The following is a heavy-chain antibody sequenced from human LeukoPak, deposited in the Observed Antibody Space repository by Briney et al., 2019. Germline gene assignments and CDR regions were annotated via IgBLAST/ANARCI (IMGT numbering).Heavy chain of an antibody. CDR3: ASGTSATVHWYFDL. J-gene: IGHJ2*01. CDR2: IYPGDSDT. D-gene: IGHD2-15*01. CDR1: GYSFTSFW. V-gene: IGHV5-51*01. Sequence: RGESLKISCKGSGYSFTSFWIGWVRQMPGKGLEWMGIIYPGDSDTRYSPSFQGQVTISADKSLSTAYLQWSSLKASDTAMYYCASGTSATVHWYFDLWGRGTLVTVSS.